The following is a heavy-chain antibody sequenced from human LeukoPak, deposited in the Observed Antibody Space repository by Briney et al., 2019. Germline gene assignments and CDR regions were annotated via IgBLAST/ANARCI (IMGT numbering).Heavy chain of an antibody. CDR2: ISSSSSYI. CDR1: GFTFSSYS. J-gene: IGHJ4*02. CDR3: ARDKAPYYFDY. V-gene: IGHV3-21*01. Sequence: GGSLRLSCAASGFTFSSYSMNWVRQAPGKGLEWVSYISSSSSYIYYADSVKGRFTISRDNAKNSLYLQMNSLRAEDTAVYYCARDKAPYYFDYWGQGTLVTVSS.